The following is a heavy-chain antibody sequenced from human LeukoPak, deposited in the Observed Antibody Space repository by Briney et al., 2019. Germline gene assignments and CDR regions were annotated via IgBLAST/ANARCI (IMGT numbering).Heavy chain of an antibody. CDR2: ISGSGGST. J-gene: IGHJ4*02. CDR1: GFTFSSYA. CDR3: AKMDPPSYYYDSSGCGHPEGNFDY. Sequence: GGSLRLSCAASGFTFSSYAMSWVRQAPGKGLEWVSAISGSGGSTYYADSVKGRFTISRDNSKNTLYLQMNSLRAEDTAVYYCAKMDPPSYYYDSSGCGHPEGNFDYWGQGTLVTVSS. V-gene: IGHV3-23*01. D-gene: IGHD3-22*01.